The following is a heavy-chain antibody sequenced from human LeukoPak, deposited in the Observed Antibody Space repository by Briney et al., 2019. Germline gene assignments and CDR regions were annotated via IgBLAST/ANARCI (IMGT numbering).Heavy chain of an antibody. V-gene: IGHV3-74*01. CDR3: LRGNYCDY. CDR1: GFPFSNYW. J-gene: IGHJ4*02. Sequence: GGSLRLSCAASGFPFSNYWMHLVRQTPGKGLVWVSHINSYGSITSYADSVKGRITISRDNAKNTLYLQMNSLRAEDTAVYYCLRGNYCDYWGQGTLVTVSS. CDR2: INSYGSIT.